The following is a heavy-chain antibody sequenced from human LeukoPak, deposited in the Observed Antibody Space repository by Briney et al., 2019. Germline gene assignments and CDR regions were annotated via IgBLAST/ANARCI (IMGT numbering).Heavy chain of an antibody. D-gene: IGHD3-3*01. Sequence: ASVKVSCKASGYTFTGYYMHWVRQAPGQGLEWMGWINPNSGGTNYAQKFQGRVTMTRDTSISTAYMELSRLRSDDTAVYYCARGPSTTIFGVVIIVPGFDYWGQGTLVTVSS. CDR1: GYTFTGYY. V-gene: IGHV1-2*02. CDR3: ARGPSTTIFGVVIIVPGFDY. CDR2: INPNSGGT. J-gene: IGHJ4*02.